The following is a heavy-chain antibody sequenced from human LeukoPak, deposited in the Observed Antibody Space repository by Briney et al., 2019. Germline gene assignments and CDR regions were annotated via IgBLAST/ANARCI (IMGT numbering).Heavy chain of an antibody. CDR2: IIPIFGTA. D-gene: IGHD3-22*01. V-gene: IGHV1-69*05. J-gene: IGHJ4*02. CDR1: GGTFSSYA. CDR3: ATGYYDSSGYKY. Sequence: SVKVSCKASGGTFSSYAISWVRQAPGQGLEWMGGIIPIFGTANYAQKFQGRVTITTDESTSTAYMELSSLRSEDTAVYYCATGYYDSSGYKYWGQGTLVTLSS.